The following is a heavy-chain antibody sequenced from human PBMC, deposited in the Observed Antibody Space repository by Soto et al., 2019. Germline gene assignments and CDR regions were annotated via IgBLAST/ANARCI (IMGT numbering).Heavy chain of an antibody. CDR1: GYSFTSYW. CDR3: ARHRGDGVWLLTLTSPTNYYYYGMDV. CDR2: IDPSDSYT. D-gene: IGHD2-8*01. Sequence: EVQLVQSGAEVKKPGESLRISCKGSGYSFTSYWISWVRQMPGKGLEWMGRIDPSDSYTNYSPSFQGHVTISADKSISTAYLQGSSLKASDTAMYYCARHRGDGVWLLTLTSPTNYYYYGMDVWGQGTTVTVSS. J-gene: IGHJ6*02. V-gene: IGHV5-10-1*03.